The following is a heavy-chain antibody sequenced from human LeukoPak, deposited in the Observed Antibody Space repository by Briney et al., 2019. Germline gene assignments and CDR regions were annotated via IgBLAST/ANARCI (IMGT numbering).Heavy chain of an antibody. V-gene: IGHV3-74*03. Sequence: QPGGSLRLSCAASGFTFSSYSMHWVRQVPGKGLVWVSRIKPVGRSPLYADSVKGRFTVSRDDAKSTLYLEMNSLRAEDTAVYYCARGFRDYWGQGTLVTVSS. J-gene: IGHJ4*02. CDR1: GFTFSSYS. CDR2: IKPVGRSP. CDR3: ARGFRDY.